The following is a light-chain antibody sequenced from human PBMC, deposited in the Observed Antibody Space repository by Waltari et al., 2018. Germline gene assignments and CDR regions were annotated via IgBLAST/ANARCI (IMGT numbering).Light chain of an antibody. CDR3: MQAIHLPLT. CDR2: EVS. J-gene: IGKJ4*01. CDR1: QSLLYSDGKTY. V-gene: IGKV2-29*02. Sequence: DVVITQTPFSLSVTPGQPASISCTSSQSLLYSDGKTYLYWYLQKPGQSPHLLIYEVSSRVSGVPDRFSGSGSGTDFTLKISRVEAEDVGVYYCMQAIHLPLTFGGGTKVEIK.